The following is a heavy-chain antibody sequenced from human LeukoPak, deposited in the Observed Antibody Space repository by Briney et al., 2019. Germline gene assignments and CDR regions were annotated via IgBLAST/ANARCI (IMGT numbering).Heavy chain of an antibody. CDR3: ARGAPPYDIPFDY. J-gene: IGHJ4*02. D-gene: IGHD3-9*01. CDR2: VSTSGSTI. V-gene: IGHV3-11*04. Sequence: GGSLRLSCAASGFTFSDYYMSWIRQAPGKGLECVSYVSTSGSTIYYADSMKGRFTISRDNAKNTLYLQMNSLRAEDTAVYYCARGAPPYDIPFDYWGQGTLVTVSS. CDR1: GFTFSDYY.